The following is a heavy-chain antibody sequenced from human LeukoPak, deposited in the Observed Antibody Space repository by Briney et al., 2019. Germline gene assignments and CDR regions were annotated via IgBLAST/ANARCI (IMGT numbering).Heavy chain of an antibody. V-gene: IGHV3-23*01. Sequence: GGSLRLSCAASGFTFSSYAMSWVRQAPGKGLEWVSAISGSGGSTYYADSVKGRFTISRDNSKNTLYLQMNSLRAEDTAVYYWAKDPSGDSSSWYGLDAFDIWGQGTMVTVSS. CDR1: GFTFSSYA. J-gene: IGHJ3*02. D-gene: IGHD6-13*01. CDR3: AKDPSGDSSSWYGLDAFDI. CDR2: ISGSGGST.